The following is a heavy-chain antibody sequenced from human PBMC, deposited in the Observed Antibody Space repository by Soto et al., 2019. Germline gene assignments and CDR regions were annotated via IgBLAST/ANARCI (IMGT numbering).Heavy chain of an antibody. V-gene: IGHV4-61*01. CDR2: IYSSGST. J-gene: IGHJ4*02. CDR3: ARDIRGYSRAFDY. D-gene: IGHD5-18*01. Sequence: SETLSLTCTVSGDSVSSDNYYWTWIRQPPGKGLEWIGYIYSSGSTNYNPSLKSRVTISLDTSRNQFSLKLTSVTAADTAVYYCARDIRGYSRAFDYWGQGTLVTVSS. CDR1: GDSVSSDNYY.